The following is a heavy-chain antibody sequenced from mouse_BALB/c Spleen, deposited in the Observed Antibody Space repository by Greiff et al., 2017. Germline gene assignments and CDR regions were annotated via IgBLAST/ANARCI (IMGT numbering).Heavy chain of an antibody. D-gene: IGHD2-10*02. V-gene: IGHV1-69*01. CDR2: IDTSDSYT. J-gene: IGHJ4*01. CDR1: GYTFTDYW. CDR3: AREYGNRGYAMDY. Sequence: QVQLQQPGAELVMPGASVKMSCKASGYTFTDYWMHWVKQRPGQGLEWIGAIDTSDSYTSYNQKFKGKATLTVDESSSTAYMQLSSLTSEDSAVYYCAREYGNRGYAMDYWGQGTSVTVSS.